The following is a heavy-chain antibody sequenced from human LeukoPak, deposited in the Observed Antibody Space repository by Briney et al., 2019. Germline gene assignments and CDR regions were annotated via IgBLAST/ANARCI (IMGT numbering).Heavy chain of an antibody. Sequence: SETLSLTCAVYGGSFSGYYWSWMRQPPGKGLEWIGEINHSGSTNYNPSLKSRVTISVDTSKNQFSLKLSSVTAADTAVYYCVGGHQYCSSTSCLLGRDYWGQGTLVTVSS. J-gene: IGHJ4*02. CDR2: INHSGST. D-gene: IGHD2-2*01. CDR1: GGSFSGYY. CDR3: VGGHQYCSSTSCLLGRDY. V-gene: IGHV4-34*01.